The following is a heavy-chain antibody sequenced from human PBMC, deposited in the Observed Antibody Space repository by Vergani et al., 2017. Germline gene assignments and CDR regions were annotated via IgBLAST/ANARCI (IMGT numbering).Heavy chain of an antibody. V-gene: IGHV1-2*02. CDR1: GYTFTGYY. D-gene: IGHD3-9*01. CDR2: INPNSGGT. Sequence: QVQLVQSGAEVKKPGASVKVSCKASGYTFTGYYMHWVRQAPGQGLEWMGWINPNSGGTNYAQKFQGRVTMTRDTSISTDYMELSRLRSDDTAVYYCARERAEYDILTGYYHTSYWGYWGQGTLVTVSS. J-gene: IGHJ4*02. CDR3: ARERAEYDILTGYYHTSYWGY.